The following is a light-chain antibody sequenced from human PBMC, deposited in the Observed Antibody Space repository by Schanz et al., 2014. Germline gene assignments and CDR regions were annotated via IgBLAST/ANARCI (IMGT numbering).Light chain of an antibody. V-gene: IGKV3-11*01. Sequence: EIVLTQSPDTLSLSPGERATLSCRASQSVDNSLAWYQQKPGQAPRLLIYDASNRATGIPARFSGSGSGADFTLTISSLEPEDFAVYYCQQYGSSTLTFGGGTKVEIK. CDR1: QSVDNS. CDR3: QQYGSSTLT. CDR2: DAS. J-gene: IGKJ4*01.